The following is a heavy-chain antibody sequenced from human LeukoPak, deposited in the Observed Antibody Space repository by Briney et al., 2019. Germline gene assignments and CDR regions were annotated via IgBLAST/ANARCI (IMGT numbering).Heavy chain of an antibody. Sequence: SETLSLTCTVSGGSISSYYWSWIRQPPGKGLEWIGYIYYSGSTYYNPSLKSRVTISVDTSKNQFSLKMNAVTAADTAVYYCARAELGTHDAFDIWGQGTMVTVSS. CDR1: GGSISSYY. CDR3: ARAELGTHDAFDI. D-gene: IGHD3-16*01. J-gene: IGHJ3*02. CDR2: IYYSGST. V-gene: IGHV4-30-4*01.